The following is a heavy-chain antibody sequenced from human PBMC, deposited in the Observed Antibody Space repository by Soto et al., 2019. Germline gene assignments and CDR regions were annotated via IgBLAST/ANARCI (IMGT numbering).Heavy chain of an antibody. V-gene: IGHV1-69*01. CDR2: IIPIFGTA. D-gene: IGHD4-17*01. CDR3: ARAAHYGDYRPLWFDP. CDR1: GCTFSSYA. J-gene: IGHJ5*02. Sequence: QVQLVQSGAEVKKPGSSVKVSCKASGCTFSSYAISWVRQAPGQGLEWVGGIIPIFGTANYAHKFQGRVTITADESTSTAYMELSSLRSEDKAVYSCARAAHYGDYRPLWFDPWGQGTLVTVSS.